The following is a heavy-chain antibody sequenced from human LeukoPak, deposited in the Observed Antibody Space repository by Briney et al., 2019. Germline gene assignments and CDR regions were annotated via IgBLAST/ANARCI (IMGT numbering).Heavy chain of an antibody. CDR3: AGARIAARSYFDY. V-gene: IGHV4-30-2*01. D-gene: IGHD6-6*01. J-gene: IGHJ4*02. Sequence: PSQTLSLTCTVSGGSISSGGYYWSWIRQPPGKGLEWIGYIYHSGSTYYNPSLKSRVTISVDRSKNQFSLKLSSVTAADTAVYYCAGARIAARSYFDYWGQGTLVTVSS. CDR2: IYHSGST. CDR1: GGSISSGGYY.